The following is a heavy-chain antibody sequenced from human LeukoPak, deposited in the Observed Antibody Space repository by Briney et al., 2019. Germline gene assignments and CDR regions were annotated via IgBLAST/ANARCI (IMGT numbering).Heavy chain of an antibody. CDR3: GKSAPSGFDP. V-gene: IGHV1-3*01. Sequence: RASAKVSCKASGYTFTTYAIHWVRQAPGRSLEWMGRINAGNGDAKYSQNFHDRITITRDTSASTVYMELTSLRSEDTAVYYCGKSAPSGFDPWGQGTLVTVSS. CDR1: GYTFTTYA. J-gene: IGHJ5*02. CDR2: INAGNGDA.